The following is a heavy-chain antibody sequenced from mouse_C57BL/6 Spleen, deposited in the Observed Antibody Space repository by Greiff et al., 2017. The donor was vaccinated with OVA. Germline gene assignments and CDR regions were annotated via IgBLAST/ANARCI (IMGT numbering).Heavy chain of an antibody. V-gene: IGHV1-82*01. D-gene: IGHD3-1*01. CDR3: ARRANPYYFDY. CDR1: GYAFSSSW. J-gene: IGHJ2*01. CDR2: IYPGDGDT. Sequence: QVQLKESGPELVKPGASVKISCKASGYAFSSSWMNWVKQRPGKGLEWIGRIYPGDGDTNYNGKFKGKATLTAVKSSSTAYMLLSSLTSEDSAVYFSARRANPYYFDYWGQGTTLTVSS.